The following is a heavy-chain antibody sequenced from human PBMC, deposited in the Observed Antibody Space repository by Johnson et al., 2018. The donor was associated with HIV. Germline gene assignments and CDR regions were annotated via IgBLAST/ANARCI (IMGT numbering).Heavy chain of an antibody. Sequence: VQLVESGGGLVQPGRSLRLSCAASGFTFDDYAMHWVRQAPGKGLEWVSGINWNGGTTGYVDSVKGRFTISRDNSKNTLYLQMNSLRAEDTAVYYCAREGLWELLGHDAFDIWGQGTMVTVSS. CDR2: INWNGGTT. J-gene: IGHJ3*02. D-gene: IGHD1-26*01. CDR3: AREGLWELLGHDAFDI. CDR1: GFTFDDYA. V-gene: IGHV3-9*01.